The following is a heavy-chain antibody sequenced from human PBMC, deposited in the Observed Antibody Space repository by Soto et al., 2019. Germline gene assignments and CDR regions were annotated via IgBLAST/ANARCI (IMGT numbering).Heavy chain of an antibody. CDR1: GFTFSSYA. J-gene: IGHJ5*01. Sequence: GGALILSWAASGFTFSSYAMHWVLQAPGKGLEWVAVISYDGSNKYYADSVKGRFTISRDNSKNTLYLQMNSLRAEDTAVYYCAKDSGNTIIKGAPGPWFDYWGQGTLVRVSS. CDR2: ISYDGSNK. V-gene: IGHV3-30-3*01. D-gene: IGHD3-22*01. CDR3: AKDSGNTIIKGAPGPWFDY.